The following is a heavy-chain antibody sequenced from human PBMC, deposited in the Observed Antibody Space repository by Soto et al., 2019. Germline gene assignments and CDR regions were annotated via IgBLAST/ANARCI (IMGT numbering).Heavy chain of an antibody. J-gene: IGHJ4*02. CDR3: LRWGTTWRLDV. D-gene: IGHD3-16*01. CDR2: TSYDGSNN. Sequence: QVHLVESGGGVVQPGTSLRLSCGGSGFTFRSYVIHWVRQAPGKGLEWVALTSYDGSNNFYGDSVKGRFSISRQNSGNTVELRMDGLRMDDTALYCCLRWGTTWRLDVWGQGTLVSVSS. CDR1: GFTFRSYV. V-gene: IGHV3-30*03.